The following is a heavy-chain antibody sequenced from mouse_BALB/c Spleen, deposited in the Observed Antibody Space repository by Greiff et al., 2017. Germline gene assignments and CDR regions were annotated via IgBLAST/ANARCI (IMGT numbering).Heavy chain of an antibody. CDR1: GFTFSSYT. CDR3: ARSYDHYAMDY. V-gene: IGHV5-9*03. J-gene: IGHJ4*01. D-gene: IGHD2-3*01. Sequence: DVMLVESGGGLVKPGGSLKLSCAASGFTFSSYTMSWVRQTPEKRLEWVATISSGGGNTYYPDSVKGRFTISRDNAKNNLYLQMSSLRSEDTALYYCARSYDHYAMDYWGQGTSVTVSS. CDR2: ISSGGGNT.